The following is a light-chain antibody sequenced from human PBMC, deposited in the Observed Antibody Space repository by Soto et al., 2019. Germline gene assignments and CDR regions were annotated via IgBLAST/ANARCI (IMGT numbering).Light chain of an antibody. J-gene: IGKJ1*01. CDR3: QQCVTAPLT. CDR1: QSFSKNY. Sequence: EIVLTQSPGTLSLSPGERATLSCRASQSFSKNYLAWYQHKPGQAPRLLIHDASNRATGIPDRFSGSGSGTDFTLTISSLEPEDSAVYYCQQCVTAPLTFGPGTKVEI. CDR2: DAS. V-gene: IGKV3-20*01.